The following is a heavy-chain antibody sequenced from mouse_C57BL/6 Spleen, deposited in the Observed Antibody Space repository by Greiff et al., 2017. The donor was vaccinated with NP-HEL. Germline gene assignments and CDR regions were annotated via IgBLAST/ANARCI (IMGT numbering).Heavy chain of an antibody. CDR2: IDPSDSYT. J-gene: IGHJ1*03. D-gene: IGHD1-1*01. V-gene: IGHV1-50*01. Sequence: QVQLQQPGAELVKPGASVKLSCKASGYTFTSYWMQWVKQRPGQGLEWIGEIDPSDSYTNYNQKFKGKATLTVDTSSSTAYMQLSSLTSEDSAVYYCARYYGSSYWYFDVWGTRTTVTVSS. CDR3: ARYYGSSYWYFDV. CDR1: GYTFTSYW.